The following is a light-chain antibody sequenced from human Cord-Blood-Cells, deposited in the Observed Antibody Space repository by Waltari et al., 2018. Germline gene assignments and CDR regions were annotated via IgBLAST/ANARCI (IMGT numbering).Light chain of an antibody. V-gene: IGKV4-1*01. J-gene: IGKJ2*01. CDR2: WPS. CDR3: QQYYSTPYT. Sequence: DIVMTQSPDSLAVSLGERATINCKSSQSVLYSSNNKNYLAWYQQKPGQPPKLLIYWPSTRXSXXPXXFSGSGSGTDFTLTISSLQAEDVAVYYCQQYYSTPYTFGQGTKLEIK. CDR1: QSVLYSSNNKNY.